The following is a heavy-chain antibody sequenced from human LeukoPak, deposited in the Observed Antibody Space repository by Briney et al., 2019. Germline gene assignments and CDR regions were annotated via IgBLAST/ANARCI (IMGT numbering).Heavy chain of an antibody. V-gene: IGHV1-18*01. CDR3: ARDGTYYYDSSGPYTLRNGMDV. D-gene: IGHD3-22*01. Sequence: ASVKVSCKPSGYTFTPYGISWGRQAPGQGREWMGWISAYNGNTNYAQKLQGRVTMTTDTSTSTAYIELRSLRSDDTAVYYCARDGTYYYDSSGPYTLRNGMDVWGQGTTVTVSS. J-gene: IGHJ6*02. CDR1: GYTFTPYG. CDR2: ISAYNGNT.